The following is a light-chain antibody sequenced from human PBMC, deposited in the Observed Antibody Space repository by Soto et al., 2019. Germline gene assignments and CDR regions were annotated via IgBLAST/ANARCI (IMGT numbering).Light chain of an antibody. V-gene: IGLV4-69*01. CDR1: SGHSSYA. CDR2: LNSDGSH. CDR3: QTWDTGIHVL. J-gene: IGLJ2*01. Sequence: QLVLTQSPSASASLGASVKLTCTLSSGHSSYAIAWHQQQPEKGPRYLMKLNSDGSHNKGAGIPDRFSGSSSGAERYLTISSLQSEDEADYYCQTWDTGIHVLFGGGTKVTVL.